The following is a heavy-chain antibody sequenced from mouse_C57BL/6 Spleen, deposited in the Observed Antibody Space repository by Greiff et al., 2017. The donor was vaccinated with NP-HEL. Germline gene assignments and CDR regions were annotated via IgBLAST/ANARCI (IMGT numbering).Heavy chain of an antibody. J-gene: IGHJ2*01. V-gene: IGHV5-17*01. Sequence: EVQLVESGGGLVKPGGSLKLSCAASGFTFSDYGMHWVRQAPEKGLEWVAYISSGSSTIYYADTVKGRFTISRDNAKNTLFLQMTSLRSEDTAMYYCAKAETFNWDGGYFDYWGQGTTLTVSS. CDR2: ISSGSSTI. CDR1: GFTFSDYG. D-gene: IGHD4-1*01. CDR3: AKAETFNWDGGYFDY.